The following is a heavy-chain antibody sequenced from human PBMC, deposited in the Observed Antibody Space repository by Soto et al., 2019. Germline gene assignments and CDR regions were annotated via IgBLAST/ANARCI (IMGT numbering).Heavy chain of an antibody. V-gene: IGHV3-23*01. CDR3: GRCTSTSSHLGSDY. Sequence: PGGSLRLSCTASGFTFSSFGMAWVRQAPGKGLGWVSAISGIGDSSYYADSVKDRFTISRDNPTNTLYLQMNNLRAADTAVYYCGRCTSTSSHLGSDYWGQGTLVTVSS. D-gene: IGHD2-2*01. J-gene: IGHJ4*02. CDR2: ISGIGDSS. CDR1: GFTFSSFG.